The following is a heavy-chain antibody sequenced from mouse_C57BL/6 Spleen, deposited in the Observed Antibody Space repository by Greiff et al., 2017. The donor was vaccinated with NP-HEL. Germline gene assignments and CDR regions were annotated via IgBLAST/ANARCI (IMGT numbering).Heavy chain of an antibody. CDR1: GFTFSSYG. CDR2: ISSGGSYT. Sequence: EVKLMESGGDLVKPGGSLKLSCAASGFTFSSYGMSWVRQTPDKRLEWVATISSGGSYTYYPDSVKGRFTISRDNAKNTLYLQMSSLKSEDTAMYYGARRDYGFAYWGQGTLVTVSA. CDR3: ARRDYGFAY. J-gene: IGHJ3*01. D-gene: IGHD1-2*01. V-gene: IGHV5-6*02.